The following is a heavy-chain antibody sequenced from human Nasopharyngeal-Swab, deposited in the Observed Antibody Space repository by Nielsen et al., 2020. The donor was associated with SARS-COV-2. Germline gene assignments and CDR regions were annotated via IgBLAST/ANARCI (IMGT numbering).Heavy chain of an antibody. Sequence: SETLSLTCTVSGGPISSYYWSWIRQPPGKGLEWIGCVDSSGSTNYKPSLKSRVTISVDTSKNQFSLKLSSVTAADTAVYYCATIYDSRGYYTDYWGQGTLVTVSS. D-gene: IGHD3-22*01. J-gene: IGHJ4*02. CDR2: VDSSGST. CDR3: ATIYDSRGYYTDY. V-gene: IGHV4-59*12. CDR1: GGPISSYY.